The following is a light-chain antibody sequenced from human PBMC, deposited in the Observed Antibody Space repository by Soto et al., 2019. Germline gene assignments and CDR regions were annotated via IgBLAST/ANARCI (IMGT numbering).Light chain of an antibody. CDR2: GAS. V-gene: IGKV3-15*01. J-gene: IGKJ4*01. CDR3: QQYKSWPPLT. Sequence: DIGMTQSPAILSVSLGERPTLSCLASQSISDNLAWYQQRSGQAPRLLIYGASTRATGVPARFSGSGSGTEFTLTISSLQSDDFAIYYCQQYKSWPPLTFGGGTKVE. CDR1: QSISDN.